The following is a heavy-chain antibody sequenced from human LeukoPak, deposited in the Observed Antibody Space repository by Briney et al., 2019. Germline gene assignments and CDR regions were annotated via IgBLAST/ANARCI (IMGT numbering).Heavy chain of an antibody. D-gene: IGHD4-17*01. CDR1: GGSISSGDYY. CDR3: ARVGSATTVTLIDY. Sequence: SQTLSLTCTVSGGSISSGDYYWRWIRQPPGKGLEWLGYIYYSGSTYYNPSLKSRVTISVDTSKNQFSLKLSSVTAADTAVYYCARVGSATTVTLIDYWGQGTLVTVSS. V-gene: IGHV4-30-4*01. J-gene: IGHJ4*02. CDR2: IYYSGST.